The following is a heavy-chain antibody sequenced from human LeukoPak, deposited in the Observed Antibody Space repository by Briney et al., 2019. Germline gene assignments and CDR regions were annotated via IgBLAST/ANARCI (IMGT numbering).Heavy chain of an antibody. D-gene: IGHD6-6*01. V-gene: IGHV1-69*13. CDR2: IIPIFGTA. J-gene: IGHJ6*02. CDR1: GGTFSSYA. Sequence: ASVKVSCKASGGTFSSYAISWVRQAPGQGLEWMGGIIPIFGTANYAQKFQGRVTITADESTSTAYMELSSLRSEDTAVYYCATDYDSSSSESGGYYYGMDVWDQGTTVTVSS. CDR3: ATDYDSSSSESGGYYYGMDV.